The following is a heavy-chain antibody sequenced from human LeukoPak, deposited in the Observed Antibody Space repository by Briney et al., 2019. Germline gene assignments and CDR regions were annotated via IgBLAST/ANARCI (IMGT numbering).Heavy chain of an antibody. Sequence: GRSLRLSCAASGFTFSSYAMSWVRQAPGKGLEWVSAISGSGGSTYYADSVKGRFTISRDNSKNTLYLQMNSLRAEDTAVYYCAKALSKMIVVVSRDWGQGTLVTVSS. CDR3: AKALSKMIVVVSRD. CDR2: ISGSGGST. V-gene: IGHV3-23*01. CDR1: GFTFSSYA. D-gene: IGHD3-22*01. J-gene: IGHJ4*02.